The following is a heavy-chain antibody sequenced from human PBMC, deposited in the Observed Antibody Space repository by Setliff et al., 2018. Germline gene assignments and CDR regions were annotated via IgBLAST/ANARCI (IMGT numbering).Heavy chain of an antibody. J-gene: IGHJ4*02. CDR3: RLWDGSYKNDY. Sequence: KASETLSLTCTVYGGSLSDYYWSWIRQPPGKGLEWIVEINHSGSTNYSPSLKSRVTISVDMSKNQLSLKLSSVTAADTAAYYCRLWDGSYKNDYWGQGTLVTVSS. CDR1: GGSLSDYY. CDR2: INHSGST. V-gene: IGHV4-34*01. D-gene: IGHD3-3*01.